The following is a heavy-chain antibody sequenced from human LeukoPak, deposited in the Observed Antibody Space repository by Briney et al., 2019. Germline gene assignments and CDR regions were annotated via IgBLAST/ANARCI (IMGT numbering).Heavy chain of an antibody. V-gene: IGHV3-48*03. J-gene: IGHJ4*02. D-gene: IGHD6-19*01. Sequence: GGSLRLSCAASGFTFSSYEMNWVRQAPGKGLEWVSYISSSGSTIYYADSVKGRFTISRDNAKNSLYLQMNSLRAEDTAVYYCARGKWLVGIPDYWGQGTLVTVSS. CDR2: ISSSGSTI. CDR3: ARGKWLVGIPDY. CDR1: GFTFSSYE.